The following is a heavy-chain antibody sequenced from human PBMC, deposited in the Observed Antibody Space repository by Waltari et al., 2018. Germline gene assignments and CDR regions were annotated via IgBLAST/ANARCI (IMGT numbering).Heavy chain of an antibody. CDR3: ARRFYYYDSSGGSNWFDP. V-gene: IGHV3-48*01. CDR2: ISSSSSTI. CDR1: GFTFSSYS. J-gene: IGHJ5*02. D-gene: IGHD3-22*01. Sequence: EVQLVESGGGLVQPGGSLRLSCAASGFTFSSYSMNWVRQAPGKGLEWVSYISSSSSTIYYADSVKGRFTISRDNAKNSLYLQMNSLRAEDTAVYYCARRFYYYDSSGGSNWFDPWGQGTLVTVSS.